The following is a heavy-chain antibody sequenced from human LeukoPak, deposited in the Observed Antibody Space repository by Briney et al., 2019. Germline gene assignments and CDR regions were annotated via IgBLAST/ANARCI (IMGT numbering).Heavy chain of an antibody. D-gene: IGHD3-9*01. Sequence: SETLSLTCTVSGGSISSGSYYWSWIRQPAGKGLEWIGRIYTSGSTNYNPSLKSRVTISVDTSKNQFSLKLSSVTAADTAVYYCARDLTYYDILTGYYKVHYFDYWGQGTLVTVSS. CDR1: GGSISSGSYY. CDR3: ARDLTYYDILTGYYKVHYFDY. V-gene: IGHV4-61*02. CDR2: IYTSGST. J-gene: IGHJ4*02.